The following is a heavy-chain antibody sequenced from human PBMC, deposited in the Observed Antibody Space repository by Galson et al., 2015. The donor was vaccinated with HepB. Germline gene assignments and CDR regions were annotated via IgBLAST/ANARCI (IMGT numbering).Heavy chain of an antibody. CDR3: SLDTAMVDY. J-gene: IGHJ4*02. CDR1: GGSFSGYY. V-gene: IGHV4-34*01. CDR2: INHSGST. Sequence: ETLSLTCAVYGGSFSGYYWSWIRQPPGKGLEWIGEINHSGSTNYNPSLKSRVTISVDTSKHQFSLKLSSVTAADTAVYYCSLDTAMVDYWGQGTLVTVSS. D-gene: IGHD5-18*01.